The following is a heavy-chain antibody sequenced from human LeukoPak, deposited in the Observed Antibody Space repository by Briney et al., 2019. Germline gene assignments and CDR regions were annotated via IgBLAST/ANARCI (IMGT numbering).Heavy chain of an antibody. CDR1: GTTFSRYW. D-gene: IGHD6-19*01. J-gene: IGHJ4*02. CDR3: AGRRSSGWYAY. Sequence: GGSLRLSCVDSGTTFSRYWMSWVRQAPGKGLEWVANIKQDGGEKYYVDSVKGRFLIFRDTSKNTVDLQMNSLRVEDTAVYYCAGRRSSGWYAYWGQGTLVTVSS. CDR2: IKQDGGEK. V-gene: IGHV3-7*03.